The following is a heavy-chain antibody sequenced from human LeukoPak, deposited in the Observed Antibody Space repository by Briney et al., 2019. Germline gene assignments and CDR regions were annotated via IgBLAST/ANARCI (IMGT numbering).Heavy chain of an antibody. J-gene: IGHJ5*02. V-gene: IGHV1-18*01. CDR1: GYTFTSYG. CDR3: ARARTADYDILTGFNWFDP. CDR2: FSAYNGNT. D-gene: IGHD3-9*01. Sequence: ASVKVSCKASGYTFTSYGISWVRQAPGQGLEWMGWFSAYNGNTNYAQKLQGRVTMTTDTSTSTAYMELRSLRSDDTAVYYCARARTADYDILTGFNWFDPWGQGTLVTVSS.